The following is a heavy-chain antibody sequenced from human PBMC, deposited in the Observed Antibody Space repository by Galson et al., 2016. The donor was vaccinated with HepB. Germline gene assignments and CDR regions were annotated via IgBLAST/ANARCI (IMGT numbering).Heavy chain of an antibody. V-gene: IGHV1-46*01. J-gene: IGHJ6*02. CDR3: ARDRGSNSLKGYGMGV. CDR2: GNPRTGST. D-gene: IGHD3-10*01. CDR1: GYTFINYY. Sequence: SGYTFINYYMHWVRQAPGQGLEWMGIGNPRTGSTSYAQKFQDRVTVTRDTSTSTVYMELSSLRSEDTAVYYCARDRGSNSLKGYGMGVWGQGTTVTVSS.